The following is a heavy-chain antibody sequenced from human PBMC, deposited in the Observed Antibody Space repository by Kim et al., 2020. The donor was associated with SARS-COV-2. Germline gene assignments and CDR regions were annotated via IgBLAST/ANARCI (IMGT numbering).Heavy chain of an antibody. D-gene: IGHD5-18*01. CDR1: EFTFSGYA. CDR3: AKGEDTSMVDYYYYYGMDV. CDR2: ISYDGSNK. V-gene: IGHV3-30*18. Sequence: GGSLRLSCAASEFTFSGYAMHWVRQAPGKGLEWVAVISYDGSNKYYADSVKGRFTISRDNSKNTLYLQMNSLRAEDTAMYYCAKGEDTSMVDYYYYYGMDVWGQGTTVTVSS. J-gene: IGHJ6*02.